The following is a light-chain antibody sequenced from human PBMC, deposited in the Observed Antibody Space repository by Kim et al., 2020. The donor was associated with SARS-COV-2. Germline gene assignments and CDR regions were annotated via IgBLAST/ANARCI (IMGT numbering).Light chain of an antibody. J-gene: IGLJ1*01. CDR1: KLGDKY. CDR3: QAWDSSTAA. Sequence: VSPGQTASITCSGDKLGDKYACWYQQKPGQSPVLVIYQDSKRPSGIPERFSGSNSGNTATLTISGTQAMDEADYYCQAWDSSTAAFGTGTKVTVL. V-gene: IGLV3-1*01. CDR2: QDS.